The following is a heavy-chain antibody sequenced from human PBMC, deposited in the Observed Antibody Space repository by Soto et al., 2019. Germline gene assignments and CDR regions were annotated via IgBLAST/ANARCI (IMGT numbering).Heavy chain of an antibody. D-gene: IGHD4-17*01. J-gene: IGHJ3*02. CDR3: ARELPTVTTDAFDI. Sequence: AGGSLRLSCAASGFTFSSYWMSWVRQAPGKGLEWVANIKQDGSEKYYVDSVKGRFTISRDNAKNSLYLQMNSLRAEDTAVYYCARELPTVTTDAFDIWGQGTMVTVSS. CDR1: GFTFSSYW. CDR2: IKQDGSEK. V-gene: IGHV3-7*01.